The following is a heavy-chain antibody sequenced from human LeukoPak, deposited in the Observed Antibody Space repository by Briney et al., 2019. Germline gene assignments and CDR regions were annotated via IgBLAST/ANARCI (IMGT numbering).Heavy chain of an antibody. CDR3: ARRRYDWGGDFAN. V-gene: IGHV3-23*01. J-gene: IGHJ4*02. CDR1: GFTFSTYA. CDR2: ISGSGGST. Sequence: GGSLRLSCAASGFTFSTYAMSWVRQAPGKGLEWVPAISGSGGSTYYADSVKGRFTISRDDSKNTLYLQMNSLRAEDTAVYYCARRRYDWGGDFANWGQGTLVTVSS. D-gene: IGHD3-16*01.